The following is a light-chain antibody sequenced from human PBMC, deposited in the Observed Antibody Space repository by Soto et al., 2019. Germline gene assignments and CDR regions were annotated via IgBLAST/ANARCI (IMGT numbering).Light chain of an antibody. CDR1: QSIGNY. CDR2: AAS. J-gene: IGKJ1*01. Sequence: DIQMTQSPSSLSASVGDRVTLTCRASQSIGNYLSWYQQTPGKAPKLLIHAASNLQSGVPSRFSGSGSGTDFTLTISFLQPEDFATYYCQQSHTFPRTFGQGTKVEI. V-gene: IGKV1-39*01. CDR3: QQSHTFPRT.